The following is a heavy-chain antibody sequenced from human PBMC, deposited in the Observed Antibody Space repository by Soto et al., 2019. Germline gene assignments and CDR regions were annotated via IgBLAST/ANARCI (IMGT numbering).Heavy chain of an antibody. D-gene: IGHD3-9*01. CDR1: AGSISSSSYY. J-gene: IGHJ5*02. V-gene: IGHV4-39*01. Sequence: KLSETLSLTCTVSAGSISSSSYYWGWIRQPPGKGLEWIGSIYYSGSTYYNPSLKSRVTISVDTSKNQFSLKLISVTAADTAVYYCARHWRYSDIVTVYYKVNCFDPWGQGTLVTGSS. CDR3: ARHWRYSDIVTVYYKVNCFDP. CDR2: IYYSGST.